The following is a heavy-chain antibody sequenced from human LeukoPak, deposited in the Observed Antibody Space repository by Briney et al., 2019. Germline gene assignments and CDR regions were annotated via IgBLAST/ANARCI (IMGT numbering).Heavy chain of an antibody. Sequence: SGGSLRLSCAASGFTFSDYSMNWVRQSPGKGLELVSCISSSSSFIYYVDSLKGRSTISRDNAKNSLYLQMNGLRAEDTAVYYCVRERYHGSGAPRYDYWGQGTLVTVSS. V-gene: IGHV3-21*01. CDR1: GFTFSDYS. D-gene: IGHD3-10*01. J-gene: IGHJ4*02. CDR2: ISSSSSFI. CDR3: VRERYHGSGAPRYDY.